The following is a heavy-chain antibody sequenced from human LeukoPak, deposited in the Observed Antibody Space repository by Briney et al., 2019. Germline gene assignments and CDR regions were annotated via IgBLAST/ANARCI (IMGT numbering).Heavy chain of an antibody. Sequence: AAAKVSCKASGYTFTGYYMHWVRQAPGQGLEWMGWINPNSGGTSYAQKFQGRVPMTRDTSISTAYMELSRLRSDDTAVYYCARDGVGATPSEYFQHWGQGSLVTVSS. J-gene: IGHJ1*01. CDR1: GYTFTGYY. V-gene: IGHV1-2*02. CDR3: ARDGVGATPSEYFQH. D-gene: IGHD1-26*01. CDR2: INPNSGGT.